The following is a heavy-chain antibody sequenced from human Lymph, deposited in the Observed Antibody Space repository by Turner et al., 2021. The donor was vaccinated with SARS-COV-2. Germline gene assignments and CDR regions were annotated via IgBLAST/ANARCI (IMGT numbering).Heavy chain of an antibody. D-gene: IGHD6-19*01. CDR2: INPNIGGT. V-gene: IGHV1-2*02. J-gene: IGHJ3*02. Sequence: QVQLVQSGAEVKKPGASVKVSCKASGYTFTGYYVHWVRQAPGQGLEWMGWINPNIGGTDYAQNFQGRVTMTRDTSISTAYMELSRLSSDDTAVYYCARSLGYSSGWYGDAFDIWGLGTMVTVSS. CDR1: GYTFTGYY. CDR3: ARSLGYSSGWYGDAFDI.